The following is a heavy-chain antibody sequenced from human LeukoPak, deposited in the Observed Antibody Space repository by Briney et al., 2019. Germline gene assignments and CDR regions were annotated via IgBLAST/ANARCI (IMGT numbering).Heavy chain of an antibody. CDR2: VYMGGTT. CDR3: ARGLLRDGYTYTYSFDY. Sequence: SGGSLRLSCAASGFTVSTNYMNRVRQAPGKGLEWVSVVYMGGTTYYADSVKGRFTISRDSTKNTIYLQMNNLRAEDTAVYYCARGLLRDGYTYTYSFDYWGQGALVTVSS. D-gene: IGHD5-18*01. J-gene: IGHJ4*02. CDR1: GFTVSTNY. V-gene: IGHV3-66*01.